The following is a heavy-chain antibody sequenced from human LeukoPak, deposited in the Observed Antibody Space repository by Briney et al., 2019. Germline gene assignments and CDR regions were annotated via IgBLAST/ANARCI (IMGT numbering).Heavy chain of an antibody. J-gene: IGHJ4*02. Sequence: QPGGSLRLSCAASGITFSSYAMSWVRQAPGKGLEWVSAISGSGDTTYYADSVKGRFTISRDNSKNMLYLQMNSLRAEDTAVYYCVTPQGLVAAKGYWGQGTLVTVSS. D-gene: IGHD1-26*01. CDR2: ISGSGDTT. CDR1: GITFSSYA. CDR3: VTPQGLVAAKGY. V-gene: IGHV3-23*01.